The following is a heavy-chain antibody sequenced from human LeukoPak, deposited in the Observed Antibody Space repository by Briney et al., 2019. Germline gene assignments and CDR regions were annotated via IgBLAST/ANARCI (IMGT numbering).Heavy chain of an antibody. V-gene: IGHV4-39*01. CDR2: FYYSGST. CDR1: GGSITSSSYY. Sequence: PSETLSLTCAVSGGSITSSSYYWGWIRQPPGKGLQWIGSFYYSGSTYYNPSLKSRVTIYVDTSKNQFSLKLSSVTAADTAVYYCARGRRDGYNLEYFDKWGQGTLVTVSS. CDR3: ARGRRDGYNLEYFDK. D-gene: IGHD5-24*01. J-gene: IGHJ4*02.